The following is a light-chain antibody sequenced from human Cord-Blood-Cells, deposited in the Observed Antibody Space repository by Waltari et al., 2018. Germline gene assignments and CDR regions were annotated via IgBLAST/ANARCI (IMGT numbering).Light chain of an antibody. CDR3: AAWDDSLRWV. V-gene: IGLV1-44*01. Sequence: QSVLTQPPSASGTPGQRVTISCSGSSSNIGSNTVNWYQQLPGTAPKLLIYSNNQRPSGVPDRFSGSKSGPSASLAISGLQSEDEADYYCAAWDDSLRWVFGGGTKLTVL. CDR1: SSNIGSNT. J-gene: IGLJ3*02. CDR2: SNN.